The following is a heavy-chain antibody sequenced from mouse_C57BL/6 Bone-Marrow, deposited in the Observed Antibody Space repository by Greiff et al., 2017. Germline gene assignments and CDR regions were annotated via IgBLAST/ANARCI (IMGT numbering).Heavy chain of an antibody. CDR3: AREGYGSSPAWFAY. J-gene: IGHJ3*01. CDR1: GYTFTDYY. D-gene: IGHD1-1*01. Sequence: EVQLVESGPVLVKPGASVKMSCKASGYTFTDYYMNWVKQSHGKSLEWIGVINPYNGGTSYNQKFKGKATLTVDKSSSTAYMELNSLTSEDSAVYYCAREGYGSSPAWFAYWGQGTLVTVSA. V-gene: IGHV1-19*01. CDR2: INPYNGGT.